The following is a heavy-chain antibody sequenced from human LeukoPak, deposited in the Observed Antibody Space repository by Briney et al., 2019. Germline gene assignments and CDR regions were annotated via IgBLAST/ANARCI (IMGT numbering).Heavy chain of an antibody. D-gene: IGHD2-15*01. CDR1: GFTYTDYS. CDR2: LGRTGEYK. CDR3: AKGRGSKGYCSGGSCYSPFDY. J-gene: IGHJ4*02. Sequence: GGSLRLSCSASGFTYTDYSMSWVRQVPGKGLEWVSGLGRTGEYKYYADSVKGRFTISRDNSKNTLYLQMNSLRAEDTAVYYCAKGRGSKGYCSGGSCYSPFDYWGQGTLVTVSS. V-gene: IGHV3-23*01.